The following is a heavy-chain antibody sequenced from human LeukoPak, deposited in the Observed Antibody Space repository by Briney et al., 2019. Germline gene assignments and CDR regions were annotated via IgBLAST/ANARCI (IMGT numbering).Heavy chain of an antibody. CDR2: IYHSGST. J-gene: IGHJ5*02. D-gene: IGHD2-2*02. CDR3: ARLGGYCSSTSCYTEFDP. CDR1: GYSISSGYY. V-gene: IGHV4-38-2*01. Sequence: PSETLSLTCAVSGYSISSGYYWGWIRQPPGKGLEWIGSIYHSGSTYYNPSLKSRVTISADTSKNQFSLKLSSVTAADTAVYYCARLGGYCSSTSCYTEFDPWGQGTLVTVSS.